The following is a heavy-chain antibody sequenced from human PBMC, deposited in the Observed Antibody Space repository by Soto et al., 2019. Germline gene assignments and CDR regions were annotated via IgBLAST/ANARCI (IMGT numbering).Heavy chain of an antibody. CDR1: GFSFDNDG. CDR2: IKSDGTST. D-gene: IGHD3-16*01. Sequence: GGSLRLSCVASGFSFDNDGMSWVRQAPGKGLEWVSAIKSDGTSTYYAASVKDRFTISRDNSKNTLYLQLNSLRAEDTAVYYCAQLGLMTFSHKHYFNHWGRGTLVTVSS. J-gene: IGHJ4*02. CDR3: AQLGLMTFSHKHYFNH. V-gene: IGHV3-23*01.